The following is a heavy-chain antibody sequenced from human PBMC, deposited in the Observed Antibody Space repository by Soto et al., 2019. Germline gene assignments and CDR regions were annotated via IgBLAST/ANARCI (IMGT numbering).Heavy chain of an antibody. CDR3: ARADHDILTGYYGEFDY. Sequence: GGSLRLACAASGFTFSSYAMSWVRQAPGKGLEWVSAISGSGGSTYYADSVKGRFTISRDNSKNTLYLQMNSLRAEDTAVYYCARADHDILTGYYGEFDYWGQGTLGTVS. CDR1: GFTFSSYA. D-gene: IGHD3-9*01. CDR2: ISGSGGST. V-gene: IGHV3-23*01. J-gene: IGHJ4*02.